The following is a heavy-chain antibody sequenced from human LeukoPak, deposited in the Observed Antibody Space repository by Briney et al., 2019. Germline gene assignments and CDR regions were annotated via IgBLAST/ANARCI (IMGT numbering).Heavy chain of an antibody. CDR3: ARDRGRLQLRPVYYYYGMDV. J-gene: IGHJ6*02. CDR1: GDSVSSNSAA. V-gene: IGHV6-1*01. Sequence: SQTLSLTCAISGDSVSSNSAAWNWIRQSPSRGLEWLGRTYYRSKWYNDYAVSVKSRITINPDTSKNQFSLQLNSVTPEDTAVYYCARDRGRLQLRPVYYYYGMDVWGQGTTVTVSS. D-gene: IGHD5-18*01. CDR2: TYYRSKWYN.